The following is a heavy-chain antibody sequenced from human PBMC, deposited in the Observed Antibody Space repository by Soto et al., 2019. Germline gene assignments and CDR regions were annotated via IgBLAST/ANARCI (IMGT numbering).Heavy chain of an antibody. CDR3: AMYTTYYDILTGYPMGFDY. D-gene: IGHD3-9*01. V-gene: IGHV4-31*03. Sequence: SETLSLTCTVSGGSISSGGYCWIWNRQHPGKGLEWIGYIYYSGSTYYNPSLKSRVTISVDTSKNQFSLKLSSVTAADTAVYYCAMYTTYYDILTGYPMGFDYWGQGTLVTVSS. J-gene: IGHJ4*02. CDR1: GGSISSGGYC. CDR2: IYYSGST.